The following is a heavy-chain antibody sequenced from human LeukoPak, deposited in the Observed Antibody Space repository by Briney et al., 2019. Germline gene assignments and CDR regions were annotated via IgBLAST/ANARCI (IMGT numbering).Heavy chain of an antibody. CDR1: GFTFSSYG. V-gene: IGHV3-48*03. CDR3: ARKDTAMADY. Sequence: PGGSLRLSCAASGFTFSSYGMNWVRQAPGKGLEWVSYISSSGSTIYYADSVKGRFTISRDNAKNSLYLQMNSLRAEDTAVYYCARKDTAMADYWGQGTLVTVSS. CDR2: ISSSGSTI. J-gene: IGHJ4*02. D-gene: IGHD5-18*01.